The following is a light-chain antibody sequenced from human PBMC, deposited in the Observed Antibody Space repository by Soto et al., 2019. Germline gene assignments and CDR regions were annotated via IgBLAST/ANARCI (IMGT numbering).Light chain of an antibody. CDR3: QQYNNWPKT. CDR1: QSVSSN. J-gene: IGKJ1*01. V-gene: IGKV3-15*01. Sequence: EIVLTQSPGTLSLSPGERVTLSCRASQSVSSNLAWYQQKPGQAPRLLIYGASTRATGIPARFSGSGSGTEFTLTISSLQSEDFAVYYCQQYNNWPKTFGQGTKVDI. CDR2: GAS.